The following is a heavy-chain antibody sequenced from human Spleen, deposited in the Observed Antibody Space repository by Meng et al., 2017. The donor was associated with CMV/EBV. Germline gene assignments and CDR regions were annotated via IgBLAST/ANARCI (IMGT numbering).Heavy chain of an antibody. V-gene: IGHV5-51*01. Sequence: GESLKISCKGSGYSFTSYWIAWVRQMPGKGLEWMGIIYPGDSDTTYSPSFQGQVTISANKSISTTNLQWSSLKASDTAMYYCARQLDTRTWDNWFDPWGQGSLVTVSS. CDR1: GYSFTSYW. J-gene: IGHJ5*02. CDR2: IYPGDSDT. D-gene: IGHD2-2*01. CDR3: ARQLDTRTWDNWFDP.